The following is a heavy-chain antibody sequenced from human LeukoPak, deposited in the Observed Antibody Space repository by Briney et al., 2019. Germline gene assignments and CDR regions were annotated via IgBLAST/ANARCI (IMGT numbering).Heavy chain of an antibody. CDR3: ARVQGWELLRANAFDI. CDR2: ISSSGSTI. J-gene: IGHJ3*02. Sequence: GGYLRLSCAASGFTFSDYYMSWIRQAPGKGLEWVSYISSSGSTIYYADSVKGRFTISRDNAKNSLYLQMNSLRAEDTAVYYCARVQGWELLRANAFDIWGQGTMVTVSS. CDR1: GFTFSDYY. V-gene: IGHV3-11*04. D-gene: IGHD1-26*01.